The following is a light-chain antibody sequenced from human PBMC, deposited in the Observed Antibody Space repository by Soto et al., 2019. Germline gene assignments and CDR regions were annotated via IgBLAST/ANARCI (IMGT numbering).Light chain of an antibody. V-gene: IGKV3-20*01. CDR2: GVS. CDR3: QQYGSSPFT. CDR1: QTITLNY. J-gene: IGKJ3*01. Sequence: EIVLTQSPGTLSLSPAERATLSCRGSQTITLNYLAWYQQKPGQAPRLLIYGVSTRATGIPDKFSGSGSGTVFTLTISRLEPEDFAVYYCQQYGSSPFTFGPGSKVDIK.